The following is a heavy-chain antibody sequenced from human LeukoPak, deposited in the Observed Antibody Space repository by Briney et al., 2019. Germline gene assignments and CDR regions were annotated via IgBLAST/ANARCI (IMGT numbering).Heavy chain of an antibody. CDR2: IYYSGST. CDR3: AGWDMITFGGVDY. D-gene: IGHD3-16*01. Sequence: SETLSLTCTVSGGSISSYYWSWIRQPPGKGLEWIGYIYYSGSTNYNPSLKSRVTISVDTSKNQFSLKLSSVTAADTAVYYCAGWDMITFGGVDYWGQGTLVTVPS. J-gene: IGHJ4*02. V-gene: IGHV4-59*01. CDR1: GGSISSYY.